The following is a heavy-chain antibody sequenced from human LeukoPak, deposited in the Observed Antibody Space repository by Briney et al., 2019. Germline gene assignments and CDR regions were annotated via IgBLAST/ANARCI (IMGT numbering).Heavy chain of an antibody. CDR1: GFTFSSYE. Sequence: GGSLRLSCAASGFTFSSYEMNWVRQAPGKGLEWVSYISSSGSTIYYADSVKGRFTISRDNAKNSLYLQMNSLRAEDAAVYYCAKGPDIVVVVAATGPGWFNPGGQGTLATVSS. D-gene: IGHD2-15*01. CDR2: ISSSGSTI. CDR3: AKGPDIVVVVAATGPGWFNP. J-gene: IGHJ5*02. V-gene: IGHV3-48*03.